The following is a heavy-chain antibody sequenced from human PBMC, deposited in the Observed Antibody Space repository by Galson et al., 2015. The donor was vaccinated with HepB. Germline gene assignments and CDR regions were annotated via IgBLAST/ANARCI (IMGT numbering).Heavy chain of an antibody. J-gene: IGHJ6*02. V-gene: IGHV1-24*01. CDR3: AVDARGFDVLYYFYAMHV. Sequence: SVKVSCKVSGYTLTELSMHWVRQAPGKGLEWMGGFDPEDGETIYAQKFQGRVTMTEDTSTNSAYMELSSLRSEDSAVYYCAVDARGFDVLYYFYAMHVWGQGTTVTVSS. CDR2: FDPEDGET. D-gene: IGHD3-9*01. CDR1: GYTLTELS.